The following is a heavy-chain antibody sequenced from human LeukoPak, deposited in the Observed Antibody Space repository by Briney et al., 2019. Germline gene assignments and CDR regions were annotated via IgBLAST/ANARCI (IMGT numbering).Heavy chain of an antibody. D-gene: IGHD2-2*02. CDR2: INHSGST. J-gene: IGHJ6*03. CDR3: ARGVGAVVPAATPYYYYYYMDV. Sequence: PSETLSLTCAVYGGSFSGYYWSWIRQPPGKGLEWIGEINHSGSTNYSPSLKSRVTISVDTSKNQFSLKLSSVTAADTAVYYCARGVGAVVPAATPYYYYYYMDVWGKGTTVTVSS. V-gene: IGHV4-34*01. CDR1: GGSFSGYY.